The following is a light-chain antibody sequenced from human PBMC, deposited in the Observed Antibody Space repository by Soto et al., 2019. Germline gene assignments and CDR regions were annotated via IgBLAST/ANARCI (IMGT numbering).Light chain of an antibody. Sequence: DIQMTQSPSTLSASVGDRFTIACRASQSISSWLAWYQQKPGKAPKLLIYDASSLESGVPSRFSGSGSGTDLTLTISSLQPDDYATYYCQQYSSYSRTFGQGTKVDIK. CDR1: QSISSW. CDR3: QQYSSYSRT. CDR2: DAS. V-gene: IGKV1-5*01. J-gene: IGKJ1*01.